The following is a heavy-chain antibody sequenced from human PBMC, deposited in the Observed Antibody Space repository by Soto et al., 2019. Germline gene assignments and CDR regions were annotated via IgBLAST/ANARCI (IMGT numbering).Heavy chain of an antibody. CDR1: GFTFSSYA. D-gene: IGHD6-19*01. CDR2: ISGSGGST. CDR3: ATDTSWWSLSSGFC. J-gene: IGHJ4*02. Sequence: GSLRLSCAASGFTFSSYAMSWVRQAPGKGLVWVSAISGSGGSTYYADSVKGRFTISRDNSKNTLYLQMNSLRAEDTAVYYCATDTSWWSLSSGFCWGQGTLVTVSS. V-gene: IGHV3-23*01.